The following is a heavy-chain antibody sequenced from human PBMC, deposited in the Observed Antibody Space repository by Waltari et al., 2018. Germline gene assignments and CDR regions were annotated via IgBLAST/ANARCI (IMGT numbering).Heavy chain of an antibody. J-gene: IGHJ4*02. Sequence: VQLVESGGGLVQPGGSLRLSCAASGFTFSTYWMSWVRQAPGKGLEWVANIKQDGSEKYYVDSVKGRFTISRDNAKNALYLQMDSLRAEDTAVYYCARDSSGYYPNYYFDYWGQGTLVTVSS. V-gene: IGHV3-7*04. CDR1: GFTFSTYW. D-gene: IGHD3-22*01. CDR2: IKQDGSEK. CDR3: ARDSSGYYPNYYFDY.